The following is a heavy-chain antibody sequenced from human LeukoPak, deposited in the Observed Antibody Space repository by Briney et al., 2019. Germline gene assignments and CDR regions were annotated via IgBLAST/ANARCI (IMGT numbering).Heavy chain of an antibody. D-gene: IGHD6-19*01. Sequence: PGGSLRLSCAASGFTFSSYAMSWVRQAPGKGLEWVSDITGSGGSTHYADSVKGRFTISRDNSKNTLYLQMNSLRAEDTAVYYCAKWAVSGRGFDYRGQGTLVTVSS. CDR2: ITGSGGST. V-gene: IGHV3-23*01. CDR3: AKWAVSGRGFDY. CDR1: GFTFSSYA. J-gene: IGHJ4*02.